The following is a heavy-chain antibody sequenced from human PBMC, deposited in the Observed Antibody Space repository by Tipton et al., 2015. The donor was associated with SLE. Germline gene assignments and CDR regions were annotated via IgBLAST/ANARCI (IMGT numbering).Heavy chain of an antibody. CDR2: ISSSSSYT. Sequence: TLSLTCTVSGGSISSHYWSWIRQAPGKGLEWVSYISSSSSYTNYADSVKGRFTISRNNAKNSLYLQMNSLRAEDTAVYYCANFSPPPIAVAGNDRDDAFDIWGQGTMVTVSS. CDR1: GGSISSHY. V-gene: IGHV3-11*03. J-gene: IGHJ3*02. CDR3: ANFSPPPIAVAGNDRDDAFDI. D-gene: IGHD6-19*01.